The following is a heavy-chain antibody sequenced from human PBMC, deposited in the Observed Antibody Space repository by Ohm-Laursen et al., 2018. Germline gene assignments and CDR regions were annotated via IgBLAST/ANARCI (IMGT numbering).Heavy chain of an antibody. CDR1: GGSISNYY. CDR2: IYYSGST. V-gene: IGHV4-59*08. Sequence: SETLSLTCAVSGGSISNYYWSWIRQPPGKGLEWIGYIYYSGSTYYNPSLKSRVTISVDTSKNQFSLKLSSVTAADTALYYCARGLWWFDPWGQGTLVTVSS. J-gene: IGHJ5*02. CDR3: ARGLWWFDP.